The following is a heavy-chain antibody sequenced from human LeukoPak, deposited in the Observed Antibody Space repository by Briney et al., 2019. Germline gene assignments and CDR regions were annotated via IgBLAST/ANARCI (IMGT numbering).Heavy chain of an antibody. V-gene: IGHV4-59*01. CDR3: ATSPRGSGSYDY. J-gene: IGHJ4*02. Sequence: PSETLSLTCTVSGGSISSYYWSWIRQPPGKGLEWIGYIYYSGITNYNPSLKSRATISVDTSKNKFSLKLISVTAADTAVYYCATSPRGSGSYDYWGQGTLVTVSS. D-gene: IGHD3-10*01. CDR2: IYYSGIT. CDR1: GGSISSYY.